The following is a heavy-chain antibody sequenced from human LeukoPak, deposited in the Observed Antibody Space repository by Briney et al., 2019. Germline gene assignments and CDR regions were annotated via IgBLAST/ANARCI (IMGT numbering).Heavy chain of an antibody. CDR3: VKDLRLDLHLDTFHI. D-gene: IGHD1-1*01. J-gene: IGHJ3*02. CDR1: GFNLADYA. CDR2: ISWDSGSS. V-gene: IGHV3-9*01. Sequence: PGRSLRLSCAASGFNLADYAMHWVRQAPGKGLEWVSSISWDSGSSVYVDSVKGRFTISRDNAKNSLYLQMDSLTPEDSALYYCVKDLRLDLHLDTFHIWGRGTRVTVSP.